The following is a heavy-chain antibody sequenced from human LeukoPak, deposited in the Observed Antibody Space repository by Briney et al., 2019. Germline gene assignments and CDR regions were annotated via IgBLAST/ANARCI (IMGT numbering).Heavy chain of an antibody. D-gene: IGHD3-3*01. Sequence: ASVKVSCKASGYSFVGYGITWVRQAPGQGLEWMGWFNPENGNTNYAQKVQGRVTMTADTSTSTSYMELRSLRSDDTAVYYCARDLPSYYDFWSGYYISLGVWGKGTTVTVSS. J-gene: IGHJ6*04. CDR2: FNPENGNT. V-gene: IGHV1-18*01. CDR1: GYSFVGYG. CDR3: ARDLPSYYDFWSGYYISLGV.